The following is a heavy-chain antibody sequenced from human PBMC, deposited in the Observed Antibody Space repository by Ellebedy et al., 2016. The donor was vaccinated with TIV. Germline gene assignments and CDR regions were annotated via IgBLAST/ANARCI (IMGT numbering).Heavy chain of an antibody. D-gene: IGHD6-13*01. V-gene: IGHV3-66*04. Sequence: GESLKISCAASGFTVNGNYMSWVRQAPGKGLEWVSLIYSDDKTFHADSVKGRFTISRDKSKNTLYLQMNSLRADDTAVYYCARHQVGYTTSYYFDFWGQGTLVTVSS. J-gene: IGHJ4*02. CDR2: IYSDDKT. CDR3: ARHQVGYTTSYYFDF. CDR1: GFTVNGNY.